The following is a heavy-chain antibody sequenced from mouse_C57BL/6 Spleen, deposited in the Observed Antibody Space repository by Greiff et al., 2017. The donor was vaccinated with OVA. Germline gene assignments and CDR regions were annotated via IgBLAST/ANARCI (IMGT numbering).Heavy chain of an antibody. CDR1: GFTFSSYA. Sequence: EVKLMESGGGLVKPGGSLKLSCAASGFTFSSYAMSWVRQTPEKRLEWVATISDGGSYTYYPDNVKGRFTISRDNAKNNLYLQMSHLKSEDTAMYYCARDQEYFDYWGQGTTLTVSS. CDR2: ISDGGSYT. D-gene: IGHD3-2*02. V-gene: IGHV5-4*01. J-gene: IGHJ2*01. CDR3: ARDQEYFDY.